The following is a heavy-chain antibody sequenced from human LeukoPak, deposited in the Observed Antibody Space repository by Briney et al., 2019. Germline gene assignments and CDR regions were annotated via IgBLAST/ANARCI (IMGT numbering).Heavy chain of an antibody. D-gene: IGHD3-10*01. CDR1: GGSISSSSYY. CDR3: ARLTLSVSGSYYYYFDY. CDR2: IYYSGST. V-gene: IGHV4-39*01. Sequence: SETLSLTCTVSGGSISSSSYYWGWIRQPPGKGLDWIGSIYYSGSTYYNPFLKSLVTISVDTSRTQFSLKLSSVAAADTAVYSCARLTLSVSGSYYYYFDYWGQGTLVTVSS. J-gene: IGHJ4*02.